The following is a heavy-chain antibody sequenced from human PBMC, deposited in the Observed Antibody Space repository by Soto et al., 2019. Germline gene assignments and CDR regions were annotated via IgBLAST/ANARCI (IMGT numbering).Heavy chain of an antibody. J-gene: IGHJ4*02. CDR1: GGSVSSSSYY. CDR3: ASFYGDCVSY. D-gene: IGHD4-17*01. Sequence: SETLSLTCTVSGGSVSSSSYYWGWIRQPPGKGLEWIGSIYYSGSTYYNPSLKSRVTISVDTSKNQFSLKLSSVTAADTAVYYCASFYGDCVSYWGQGTLVTVSS. V-gene: IGHV4-39*01. CDR2: IYYSGST.